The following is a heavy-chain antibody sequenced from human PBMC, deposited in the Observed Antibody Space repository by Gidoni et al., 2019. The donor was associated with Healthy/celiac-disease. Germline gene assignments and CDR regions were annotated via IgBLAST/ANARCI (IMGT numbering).Heavy chain of an antibody. CDR2: ISGSGGST. CDR3: AKDSVVVVTEAYFDY. V-gene: IGHV3-23*01. CDR1: GFSFSSYA. J-gene: IGHJ4*02. D-gene: IGHD2-21*02. Sequence: EVPLLESGGGLVQPGGSLRLSCAASGFSFSSYAMSWVRQAPGKGLEWVSAISGSGGSTYYADSVKGRFTISRDNSKNTLYLQMNSLRAEDTAVYYCAKDSVVVVTEAYFDYWGQGTLVTVSS.